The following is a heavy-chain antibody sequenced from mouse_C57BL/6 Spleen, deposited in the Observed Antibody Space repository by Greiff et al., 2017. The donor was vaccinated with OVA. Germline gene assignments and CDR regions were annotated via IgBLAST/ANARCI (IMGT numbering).Heavy chain of an antibody. J-gene: IGHJ4*01. D-gene: IGHD1-1*01. CDR2: IYPGSGST. Sequence: QVQLQQPGAELVKPGASVKMSCKASGCTFTSYWITWVKQRPGQGLEWIGDIYPGSGSTNYNEKFKSKATLTVDTSSSTAYMQLSSLTSEDSAVYYCARDDYYANYYAMDYWGQGTSVTVSS. V-gene: IGHV1-55*01. CDR1: GCTFTSYW. CDR3: ARDDYYANYYAMDY.